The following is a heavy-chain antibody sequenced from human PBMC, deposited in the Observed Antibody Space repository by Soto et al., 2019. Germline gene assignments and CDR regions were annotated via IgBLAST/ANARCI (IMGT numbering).Heavy chain of an antibody. CDR1: GFTFDDYA. CDR2: ISWNSGSI. Sequence: SLRLSCAASGFTFDDYAMHWVRQAPGKGLEWVSGISWNSGSIGYADSVKGRFTISRANAKNSLYLQMNSLRAEDTALYYCAKSVGSSGWYYFDYWGQGTLVTVSS. V-gene: IGHV3-9*01. D-gene: IGHD6-19*01. CDR3: AKSVGSSGWYYFDY. J-gene: IGHJ4*02.